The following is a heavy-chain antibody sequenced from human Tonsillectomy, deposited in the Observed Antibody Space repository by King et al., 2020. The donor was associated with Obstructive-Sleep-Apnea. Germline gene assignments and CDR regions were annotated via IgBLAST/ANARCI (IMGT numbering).Heavy chain of an antibody. Sequence: QLQESGPGLVKPSETLSLTCTVSGYSISSGYYWGWIRQPPGKGLEWIGSIYHSGSTYYNPSLKSRVTISVDTSKNQFSLKLSSVTAADTAVYYCARESRGFDIWGQGTMVTVSS. V-gene: IGHV4-38-2*02. J-gene: IGHJ3*02. CDR1: GYSISSGYY. CDR3: ARESRGFDI. D-gene: IGHD2-2*01. CDR2: IYHSGST.